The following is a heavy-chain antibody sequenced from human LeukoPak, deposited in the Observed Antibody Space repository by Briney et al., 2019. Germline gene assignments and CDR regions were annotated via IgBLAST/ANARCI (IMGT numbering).Heavy chain of an antibody. CDR2: IYPGDSDT. D-gene: IGHD1-1*01. Sequence: GESLQISCQGSGSSFTSHWIGWVRQLPGKGLEWMGIIYPGDSDTRYSPSFQGQVTISADKSISTAYLQWNSLKASDTAMYYCAKRINWNVDYWGQGTLVTVSS. CDR1: GSSFTSHW. J-gene: IGHJ4*02. V-gene: IGHV5-51*01. CDR3: AKRINWNVDY.